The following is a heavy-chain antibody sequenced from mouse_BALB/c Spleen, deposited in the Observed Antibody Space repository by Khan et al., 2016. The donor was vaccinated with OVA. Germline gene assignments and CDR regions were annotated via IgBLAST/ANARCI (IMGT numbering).Heavy chain of an antibody. CDR2: IRYDGNT. CDR1: GYSITNGYF. D-gene: IGHD3-1*01. V-gene: IGHV3-6*02. J-gene: IGHJ3*01. CDR3: ARGGSSGPAWFTY. Sequence: EVQLQESGPGLVKPSQPLSLTCSVTGYSITNGYFWNWIRQFPGNNLEWMGYIRYDGNTNYNPSLKNRISITRDTSKNQFFLNLNSVTPEDTATYYCARGGSSGPAWFTYWGQGTLVTVSA.